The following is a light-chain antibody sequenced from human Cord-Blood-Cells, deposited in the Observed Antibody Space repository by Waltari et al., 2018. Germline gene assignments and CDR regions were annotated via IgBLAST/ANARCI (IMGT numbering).Light chain of an antibody. Sequence: SALTQPRPVSGSPGQSVTISCTGTISAVGGYNYVSWYQQHPGKAPKLMIYDVSKRPSGVPDRFSGSKSGNTASLTISGLQAEDEADYYCCSYAGSYVFGTGTKVTVL. J-gene: IGLJ1*01. CDR1: ISAVGGYNY. CDR2: DVS. V-gene: IGLV2-11*01. CDR3: CSYAGSYV.